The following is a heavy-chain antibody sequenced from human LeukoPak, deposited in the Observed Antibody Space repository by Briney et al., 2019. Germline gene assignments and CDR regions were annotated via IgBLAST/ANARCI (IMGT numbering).Heavy chain of an antibody. CDR2: ISGSGDST. D-gene: IGHD3-10*01. Sequence: GGSLRLSCAASGFTFRTYAMTWVRQAPGKGLEWVSGISGSGDSTYYADSVKGRFTISRDNSKNTLYLQMNSLRAEDTAVYYCAKEPQGGSGTYFDYWGQGTLVTVSS. V-gene: IGHV3-23*01. CDR1: GFTFRTYA. J-gene: IGHJ4*02. CDR3: AKEPQGGSGTYFDY.